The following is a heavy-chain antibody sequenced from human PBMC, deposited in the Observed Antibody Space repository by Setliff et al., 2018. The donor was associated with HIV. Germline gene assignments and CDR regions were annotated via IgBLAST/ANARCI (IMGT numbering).Heavy chain of an antibody. V-gene: IGHV1-18*04. CDR2: ISVKNGNT. D-gene: IGHD5-12*01. CDR3: ARDIGDLVATILTFFDY. J-gene: IGHJ4*02. CDR1: GYTFIDYY. Sequence: GASVKVSCKASGYTFIDYYIHWVRQAPGQGLEWMGWISVKNGNTNYAQKFQGRVTMTTDTSTSTAYMELRSLRSDDTAVYYCARDIGDLVATILTFFDYWGQGTMVTSPQ.